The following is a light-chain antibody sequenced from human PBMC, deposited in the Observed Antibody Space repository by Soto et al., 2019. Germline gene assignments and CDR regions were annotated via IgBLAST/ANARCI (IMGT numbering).Light chain of an antibody. V-gene: IGLV2-11*01. Sequence: QSALTQPRSVSGSPGQSVTISCTGTSSDVGGYNYVSWYQQHPGKAPKLIIYDVTKRPSGVPDRFSGSKSGNTASLTISGLQDDDEADYYCCSYAGTYIFVFGTGTKVTVL. J-gene: IGLJ1*01. CDR3: CSYAGTYIFV. CDR2: DVT. CDR1: SSDVGGYNY.